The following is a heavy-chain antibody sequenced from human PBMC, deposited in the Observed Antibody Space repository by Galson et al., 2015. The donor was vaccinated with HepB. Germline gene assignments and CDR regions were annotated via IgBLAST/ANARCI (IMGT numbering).Heavy chain of an antibody. V-gene: IGHV7-4-1*02. D-gene: IGHD2-2*01. CDR3: ARDGGRGYCSSTSCYASHNFDY. CDR1: GYTFTSYA. CDR2: INTNTGNP. J-gene: IGHJ4*02. Sequence: SVKVSCKASGYTFTSYAMNWVRQAPGQGLEWMGWINTNTGNPTYAQGFTGRFVFSLDTSVSTAYLQISSLKAEDTAVYYCARDGGRGYCSSTSCYASHNFDYWGQGTLVTVSS.